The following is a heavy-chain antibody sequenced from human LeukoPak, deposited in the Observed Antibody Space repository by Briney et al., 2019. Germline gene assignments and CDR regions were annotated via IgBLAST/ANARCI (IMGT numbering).Heavy chain of an antibody. J-gene: IGHJ3*01. CDR3: VKFGTKVIVVDAFDL. Sequence: GGSLRLSCAASVFIFSSYSMSWVRQAPGKGLEWVSCITSSSSYRYYADSVTGRFTISRDNAKNSLYLQMNSLRAEDTAVYYCVKFGTKVIVVDAFDLWGQGTMVTVSS. D-gene: IGHD2-21*01. CDR2: ITSSSSYR. V-gene: IGHV3-21*01. CDR1: VFIFSSYS.